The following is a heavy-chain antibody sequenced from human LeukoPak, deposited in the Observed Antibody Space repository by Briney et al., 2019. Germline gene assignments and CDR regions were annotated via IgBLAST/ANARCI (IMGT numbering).Heavy chain of an antibody. D-gene: IGHD3-10*01. J-gene: IGHJ6*03. CDR3: ARDAGAGYYSDYYYMDV. Sequence: GASVKVSCKASGYTFTSYYMHWVRQAPGQGLEWMGIINPGGGSTSYAQKFQGRVTMTRDMSTSTVYMELSSLRSEDTAVYYCARDAGAGYYSDYYYMDVWGKGTTVTVSS. V-gene: IGHV1-46*01. CDR1: GYTFTSYY. CDR2: INPGGGST.